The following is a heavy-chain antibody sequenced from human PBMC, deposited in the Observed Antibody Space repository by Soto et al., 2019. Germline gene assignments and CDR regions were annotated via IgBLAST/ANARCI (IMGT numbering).Heavy chain of an antibody. J-gene: IGHJ4*02. CDR2: ISGSGGST. D-gene: IGHD3-9*01. CDR1: GFTFGSYA. Sequence: EVQLLESGGGLVQPGGSLRLSCAASGFTFGSYAMSWVRQAPGKGLEWVSAISGSGGSTYYADSVKGRFTISRDNSKNTLYLQMNSLRAEDTAVYFCAKDFYDILTGYYLYYFDYWGQGTLVTVSS. V-gene: IGHV3-23*01. CDR3: AKDFYDILTGYYLYYFDY.